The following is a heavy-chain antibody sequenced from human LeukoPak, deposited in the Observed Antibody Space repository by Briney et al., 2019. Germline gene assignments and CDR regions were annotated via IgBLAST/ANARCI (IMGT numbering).Heavy chain of an antibody. J-gene: IGHJ3*02. V-gene: IGHV3-21*04. D-gene: IGHD6-19*01. Sequence: PGGSLRLSCAASGFSFNTYNMNWVRQAPGKGLEWVSSITSSGSYIYYADSVKGRFTISRDNSKNTLFLQMNSLRAEDTAVYYCANPSGHRYSSGWYVGAFDIWGQGTMVTVSS. CDR1: GFSFNTYN. CDR3: ANPSGHRYSSGWYVGAFDI. CDR2: ITSSGSYI.